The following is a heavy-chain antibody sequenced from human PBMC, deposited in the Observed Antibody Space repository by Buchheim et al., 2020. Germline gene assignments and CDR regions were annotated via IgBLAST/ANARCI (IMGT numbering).Heavy chain of an antibody. D-gene: IGHD2-2*01. J-gene: IGHJ6*02. CDR2: ISGSGGST. CDR1: GFTFSSYA. V-gene: IGHV3-23*01. Sequence: EVQLLESGGGLVQPGGSLRLSCAASGFTFSSYAMSWVRQAPGKGLEWVSAISGSGGSTYYADSVKGRFTISRDNSKHTLYLQMNSLRAEDTAVYYCAKAGAGDCSSTSCYYYYGMDVWGQGTT. CDR3: AKAGAGDCSSTSCYYYYGMDV.